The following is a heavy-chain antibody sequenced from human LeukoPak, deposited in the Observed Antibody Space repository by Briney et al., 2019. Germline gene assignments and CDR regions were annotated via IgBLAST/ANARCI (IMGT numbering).Heavy chain of an antibody. CDR3: ARDPWVVVVPAAIGKNRFDP. CDR2: ISSSSSYI. J-gene: IGHJ5*02. D-gene: IGHD2-2*01. CDR1: GFTFSSYS. Sequence: GGSLRLSCAASGFTFSSYSMNWVRQAPGKGLEWVSSISSSSSYIYYADSVKGRFTISRDNAKNSLYLQMNSLRAEDTAVYYCARDPWVVVVPAAIGKNRFDPWGQGTLVTVSS. V-gene: IGHV3-21*01.